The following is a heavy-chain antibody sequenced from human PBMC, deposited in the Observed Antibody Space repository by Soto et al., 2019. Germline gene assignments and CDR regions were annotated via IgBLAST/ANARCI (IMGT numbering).Heavy chain of an antibody. CDR1: RRTSSGYY. D-gene: IGHD5-18*01. Sequence: SETLSDTCGVYRRTSSGYYCSWIRQPPGKGMEWIGETNHSGSTNYNPSLKSRVTISVDTSKNQFSLKLSSVTAADTAVYYCAISGYSYGYRRELLGYVDLWGLGTLVTVS. CDR2: TNHSGST. CDR3: AISGYSYGYRRELLGYVDL. V-gene: IGHV4-34*08. J-gene: IGHJ2*01.